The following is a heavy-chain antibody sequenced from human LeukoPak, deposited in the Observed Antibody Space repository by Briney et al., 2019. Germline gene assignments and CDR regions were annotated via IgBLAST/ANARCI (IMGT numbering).Heavy chain of an antibody. Sequence: GGSLRLSCAASGFTFSSYSMNWVRQAPGKGLEWVSSISSSSSYIYYADSVKGRFTISRDNAKNSLYLQMNSLRAEDTAVYYCARGARRDYAFDIWGQGTMVTVSS. CDR1: GFTFSSYS. CDR3: ARGARRDYAFDI. D-gene: IGHD5-24*01. CDR2: ISSSSSYI. J-gene: IGHJ3*02. V-gene: IGHV3-21*01.